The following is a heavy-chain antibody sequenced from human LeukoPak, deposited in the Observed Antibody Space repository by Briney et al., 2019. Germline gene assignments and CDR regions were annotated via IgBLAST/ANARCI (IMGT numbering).Heavy chain of an antibody. J-gene: IGHJ4*02. V-gene: IGHV4-34*01. Sequence: SETLSLTCAVYGGSFSGYYWSWIRQPPGKGLEWIGEINHSGSTNYNPSLKSRVTISVDTSKNQFSLKLSSVTAADRAVYYCATLGKSSSWDPNFDYWGQGTLITVSS. CDR2: INHSGST. CDR3: ATLGKSSSWDPNFDY. D-gene: IGHD6-13*01. CDR1: GGSFSGYY.